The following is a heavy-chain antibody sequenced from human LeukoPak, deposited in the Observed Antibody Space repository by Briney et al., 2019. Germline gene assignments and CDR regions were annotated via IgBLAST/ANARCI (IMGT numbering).Heavy chain of an antibody. CDR3: ARPVDGYCSSTSCPYYYYYYMDV. CDR2: INHSGST. D-gene: IGHD2-2*01. Sequence: SETPSLTCAVYGGSFSGYYWSWIRQPPGKGLEWIGKINHSGSTNYNPSLKSRVTISVDTSKNQFSLKLSSVTAADTAVYYCARPVDGYCSSTSCPYYYYYYMDVWGKGTTVTVSS. J-gene: IGHJ6*03. CDR1: GGSFSGYY. V-gene: IGHV4-34*01.